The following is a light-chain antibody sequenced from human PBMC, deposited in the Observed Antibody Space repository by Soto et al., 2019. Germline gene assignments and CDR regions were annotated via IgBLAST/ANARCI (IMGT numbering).Light chain of an antibody. J-gene: IGKJ4*01. CDR1: QSVGRA. Sequence: EIVMTQSPATLSLSPGETATLSCRASQSVGRAVAWYQHKPGQAPRHLIVAASIRATGVPGRFSGGGSGTEFTLTISSLQSEDFAVYYCQQYRNWPPLTFGGGTTVEIK. CDR3: QQYRNWPPLT. CDR2: AAS. V-gene: IGKV3-15*01.